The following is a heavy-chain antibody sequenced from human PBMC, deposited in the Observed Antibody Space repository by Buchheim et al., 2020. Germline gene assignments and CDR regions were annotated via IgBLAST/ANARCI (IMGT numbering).Heavy chain of an antibody. CDR3: AASFASNVVVTAGGFDP. J-gene: IGHJ5*02. CDR1: GFTFSTYA. Sequence: EVQLLESGGGLVQPGGSLRLSCAASGFTFSTYAMTWVRQAPGKGLEWVSSLSGSGISTYYADSVRGRFTISRDNSKRTLYLQMNSLRAEDTAVYYCAASFASNVVVTAGGFDPWGQGTL. CDR2: LSGSGIST. V-gene: IGHV3-23*01. D-gene: IGHD2-21*02.